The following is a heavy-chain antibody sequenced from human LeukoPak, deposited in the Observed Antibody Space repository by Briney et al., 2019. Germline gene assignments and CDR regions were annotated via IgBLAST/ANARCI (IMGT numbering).Heavy chain of an antibody. D-gene: IGHD3-10*01. CDR3: ARDITMVRGALDY. J-gene: IGHJ4*02. CDR2: IKQDGSEK. CDR1: GFTFSNYW. Sequence: GGSLRLSCAASGFTFSNYWMSWVRQAPGKGLEWVANIKQDGSEKYYVDSVKGRFTISRDHAKNSLYLQMNSLRAEDTAVYYCARDITMVRGALDYWGQGTLVTVSS. V-gene: IGHV3-7*04.